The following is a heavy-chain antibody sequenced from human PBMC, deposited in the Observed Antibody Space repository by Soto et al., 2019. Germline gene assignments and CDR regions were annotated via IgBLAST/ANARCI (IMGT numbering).Heavy chain of an antibody. CDR3: AKGGPNSGYDWWGPDYYYYMDV. CDR1: GFTFDDYA. CDR2: ISWNSGSI. V-gene: IGHV3-9*01. Sequence: GGSLRLSCAASGFTFDDYAMHWVRQAPGKGLEWVSGISWNSGSIGYADSVKGRFTISRDNAKNSLYLQMNSLRAEDTALYYCAKGGPNSGYDWWGPDYYYYMDVWGKGTTVTVSS. J-gene: IGHJ6*03. D-gene: IGHD5-12*01.